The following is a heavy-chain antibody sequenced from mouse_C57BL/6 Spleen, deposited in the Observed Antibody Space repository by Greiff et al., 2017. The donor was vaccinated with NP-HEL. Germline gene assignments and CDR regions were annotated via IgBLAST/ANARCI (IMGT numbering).Heavy chain of an antibody. CDR2: ISSGSSTI. CDR1: GFTFSDYG. J-gene: IGHJ2*01. V-gene: IGHV5-17*01. D-gene: IGHD2-2*01. CDR3: ASRGSMVTTDYLDY. Sequence: EVMLVESGGGLVKPGGSLKLSCAASGFTFSDYGMHWVRQAPEKGLEWVAYISSGSSTIYYADTVKGRFTISRDNAKNTLFLQMTRLRSEDTAMYYCASRGSMVTTDYLDYWGQGTTLTVSS.